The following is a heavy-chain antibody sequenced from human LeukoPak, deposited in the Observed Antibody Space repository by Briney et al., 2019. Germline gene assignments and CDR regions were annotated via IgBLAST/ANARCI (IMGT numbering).Heavy chain of an antibody. D-gene: IGHD3-22*01. CDR2: IYYSGST. CDR1: GGSISSGGYY. J-gene: IGHJ4*02. V-gene: IGHV4-31*03. Sequence: SETLSLTCTVSGGSISSGGYYWSWIRQHPGKGLEWIGYIYYSGSTYYNPSLKSRVTISVDTSKNQFSLKLSSVTAADTAVYYCARVYYDSSGYSDYWGQGTPVTVSS. CDR3: ARVYYDSSGYSDY.